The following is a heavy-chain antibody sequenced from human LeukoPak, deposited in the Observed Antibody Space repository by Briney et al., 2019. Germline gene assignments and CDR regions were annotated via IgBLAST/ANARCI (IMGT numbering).Heavy chain of an antibody. J-gene: IGHJ4*02. CDR2: VTGSGGST. CDR3: AKGYSSGSQGVDY. V-gene: IGHV3-23*01. CDR1: GFTFSSYA. D-gene: IGHD6-19*01. Sequence: GGSLRLSCAASGFTFSSYAMSWVRQAPGKGLEWVSDVTGSGGSTYYADSVKGRFTISRDNSDNTLYLQMNSLRAEDTAVYYCAKGYSSGSQGVDYWGQGTLVTVSS.